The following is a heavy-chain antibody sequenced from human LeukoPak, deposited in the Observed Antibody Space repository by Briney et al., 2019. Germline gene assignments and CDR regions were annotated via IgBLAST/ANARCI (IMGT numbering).Heavy chain of an antibody. J-gene: IGHJ6*03. D-gene: IGHD3-10*01. CDR2: MNPNSGNT. CDR1: GYTFTSYD. CDR3: ARDHEPMGAYYYYMDV. Sequence: ASVKVSCKASGYTFTSYDINWVRQATGQGLEWMGWMNPNSGNTGYAQKFQGRVTITRNTSISTAYMELSSLRSEDTAVYYCARDHEPMGAYYYYMDVWGKGTTVTISS. V-gene: IGHV1-8*03.